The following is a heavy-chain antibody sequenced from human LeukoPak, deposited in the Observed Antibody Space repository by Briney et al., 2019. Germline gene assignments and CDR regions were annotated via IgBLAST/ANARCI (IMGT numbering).Heavy chain of an antibody. J-gene: IGHJ6*02. CDR1: GFTFSSYG. V-gene: IGHV3-30*18. CDR2: ISYDGSNK. CDR3: AKDRSSMGYAGMDV. Sequence: GGSLRLSCAASGFTFSSYGMHWVRQAPGKGLVCVAVISYDGSNKYYADSVKGRFTISRDNSKNTLYLQMNSLRAEDTAVYYCAKDRSSMGYAGMDVWGQGTTVTVSS. D-gene: IGHD2-8*01.